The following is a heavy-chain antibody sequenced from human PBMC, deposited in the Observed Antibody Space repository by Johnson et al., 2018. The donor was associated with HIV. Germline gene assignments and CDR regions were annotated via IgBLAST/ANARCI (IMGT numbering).Heavy chain of an antibody. V-gene: IGHV3-30*02. CDR3: AKDTYYSDAFDI. D-gene: IGHD3-10*01. Sequence: VQLVESGGGLIQPGGSLRLSCAASGFTFSNAWMSWVRQAPGKGLEWVSFIHSDGSNEYYADSVKGRFTISRDNSKNTLYLQMNSLRAEDTAVYYCAKDTYYSDAFDILGQGTMVTVSS. CDR1: GFTFSNAW. J-gene: IGHJ3*02. CDR2: IHSDGSNE.